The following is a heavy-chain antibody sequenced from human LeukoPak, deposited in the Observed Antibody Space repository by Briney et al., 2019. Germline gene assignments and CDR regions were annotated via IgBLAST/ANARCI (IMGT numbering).Heavy chain of an antibody. CDR2: IYYSGST. CDR3: GGGGYSYGYVDY. D-gene: IGHD5-18*01. J-gene: IGHJ4*02. Sequence: SETLSLTCTVSGGSIGSYYWSWIRQPPGKGLEWIGYIYYSGSTNYNPSLKSRVTISVDTSRNQFSLKLSSVTAADTAVYYCGGGGYSYGYVDYWGQGTLVTVSS. V-gene: IGHV4-59*08. CDR1: GGSIGSYY.